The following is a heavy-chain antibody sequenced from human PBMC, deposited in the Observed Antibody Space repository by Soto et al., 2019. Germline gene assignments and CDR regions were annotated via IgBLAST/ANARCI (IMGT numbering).Heavy chain of an antibody. V-gene: IGHV4-34*01. CDR2: INHSGST. CDR1: GGSFSGYY. Sequence: QVQLQQWGAGLLKPSETLSLTCAVYGGSFSGYYWSWIRQPPGKGLEWIGEINHSGSTNYNPSLKSRVTISVDTSKNQFSLTLSSVTAADTAVYYCARVADSSGYYYDYWGQGTLFTVSS. J-gene: IGHJ4*02. D-gene: IGHD3-22*01. CDR3: ARVADSSGYYYDY.